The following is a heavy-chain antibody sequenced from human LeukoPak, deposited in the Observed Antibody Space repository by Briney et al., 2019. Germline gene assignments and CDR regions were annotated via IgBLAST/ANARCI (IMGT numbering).Heavy chain of an antibody. CDR3: ARNQQLGGHSYYYYGMDV. CDR2: ISGGGVTT. V-gene: IGHV3-23*01. J-gene: IGHJ6*02. D-gene: IGHD3-16*01. Sequence: GGSLRLSCVGSGFTSIAYALAWARQAPGKGLEWVSGISGGGVTTYYADSVKGRFTVSRDNSKNTLYLQMNSLRADDTAIYYCARNQQLGGHSYYYYGMDVWGQGTTVTVSS. CDR1: GFTSIAYA.